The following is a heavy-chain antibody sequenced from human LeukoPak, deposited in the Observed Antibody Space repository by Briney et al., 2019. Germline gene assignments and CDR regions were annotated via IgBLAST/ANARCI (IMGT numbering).Heavy chain of an antibody. J-gene: IGHJ6*02. Sequence: SETLSLTCTVSGGSISSYYWSWIRQPPGKGLEWIGYIYYSGSTNYNPSLKSRHTISVDTSKNQFSLKLSSVTAADTAVYYCARLGGGDDYVWGSHYYYYGMDVWGQGTTVTVSS. CDR2: IYYSGST. CDR1: GGSISSYY. D-gene: IGHD3-16*01. V-gene: IGHV4-59*08. CDR3: ARLGGGDDYVWGSHYYYYGMDV.